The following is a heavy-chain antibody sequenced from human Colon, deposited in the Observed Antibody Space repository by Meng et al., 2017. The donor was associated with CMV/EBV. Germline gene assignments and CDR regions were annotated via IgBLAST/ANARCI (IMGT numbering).Heavy chain of an antibody. D-gene: IGHD6-25*01. CDR2: MTPSSGYP. V-gene: IGHV1-8*01. CDR3: ARGGGGTSSDY. CDR1: GYTCTDYD. J-gene: IGHJ4*01. Sequence: SCKTSGYTCTDYDVNWVRQTAGQGLEWMGWMTPSSGYPGYAPKFQGRVTMTRDTSTNTAYMELTGLTSEDTAVYYCARGGGGTSSDYWGQGTLVTVSS.